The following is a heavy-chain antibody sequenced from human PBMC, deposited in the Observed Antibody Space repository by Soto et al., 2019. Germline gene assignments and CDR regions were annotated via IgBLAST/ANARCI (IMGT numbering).Heavy chain of an antibody. V-gene: IGHV4-31*03. Sequence: SETLSLTCTVSGGSISSGGYYWSWIRQHPGTGLEWIGYISYSGSTYYNPSLKSRVAMSVDTSKNQFSLKLSSVTAADTAVYYCAREGAAPYYYYGMDVWGQGTTVTVSS. CDR2: ISYSGST. J-gene: IGHJ6*02. CDR1: GGSISSGGYY. CDR3: AREGAAPYYYYGMDV. D-gene: IGHD6-6*01.